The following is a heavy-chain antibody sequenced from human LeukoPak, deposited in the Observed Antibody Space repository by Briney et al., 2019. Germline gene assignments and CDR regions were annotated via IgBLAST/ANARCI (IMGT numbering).Heavy chain of an antibody. V-gene: IGHV4-59*01. Sequence: PSETLSLTCTVSGGSISSYYWSWIRQPPGKGLEWIGYIYYSGSTNYNPSLKSRVTISVDTSENQFSLKLSSVTAADTAVYYCARDSGYYYDSSGYSPLDWYFDLWGRGTLVTVSS. D-gene: IGHD3-22*01. J-gene: IGHJ2*01. CDR2: IYYSGST. CDR3: ARDSGYYYDSSGYSPLDWYFDL. CDR1: GGSISSYY.